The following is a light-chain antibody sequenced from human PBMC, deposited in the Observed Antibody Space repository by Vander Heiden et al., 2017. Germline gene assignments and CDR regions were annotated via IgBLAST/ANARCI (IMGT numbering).Light chain of an antibody. Sequence: DIQMTQSPSTLSASLGDRVTITCRASEIISSWLAWYQQKPGKAPKLLIYKATALESGVPSRFSGSGSGTQYTLTISSLQPDDCAIYYCQQYSSSPVTFGGGTKVEIK. V-gene: IGKV1-5*03. J-gene: IGKJ4*01. CDR1: EIISSW. CDR3: QQYSSSPVT. CDR2: KAT.